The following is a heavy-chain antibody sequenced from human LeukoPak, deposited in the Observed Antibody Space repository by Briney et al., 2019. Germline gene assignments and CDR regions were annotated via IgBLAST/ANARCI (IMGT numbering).Heavy chain of an antibody. D-gene: IGHD5-18*01. CDR1: GGSISSYY. J-gene: IGHJ4*02. CDR2: IYYSGST. Sequence: SETLSLTCTVSGGSISSYYWSWIRQPPGKGLEWIGYIYYSGSTNYNPSLKSRVTISVDTSKNQFSLKLSSVTAADTAVYHCASVDTAMVMGYWGQGTLVTVSS. V-gene: IGHV4-59*01. CDR3: ASVDTAMVMGY.